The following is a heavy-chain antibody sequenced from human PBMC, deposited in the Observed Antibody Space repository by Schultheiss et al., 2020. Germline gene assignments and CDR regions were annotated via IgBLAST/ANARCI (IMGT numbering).Heavy chain of an antibody. CDR1: GGSISSSSYY. D-gene: IGHD6-13*01. Sequence: SETLSLTCTVSGGSISSSSYYWGWIRQPPGKGLEWIGEIYHSGSTNYNPSLKSRVTISVDTSKNQFSLKLSSVTAADMAVYYCARDQGSFDYGMDVWGQGTTVTVSS. V-gene: IGHV4-39*07. J-gene: IGHJ6*02. CDR2: IYHSGST. CDR3: ARDQGSFDYGMDV.